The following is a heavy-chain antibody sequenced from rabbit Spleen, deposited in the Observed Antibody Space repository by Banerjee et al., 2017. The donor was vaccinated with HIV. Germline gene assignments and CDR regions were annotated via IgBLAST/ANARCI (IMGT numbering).Heavy chain of an antibody. J-gene: IGHJ4*01. CDR2: INTGSGRV. CDR3: ARGASYAYGGYDL. V-gene: IGHV1S45*01. CDR1: GFSFSNSGY. Sequence: QEQLVESGGGLVQPEGSLTLTCTASGFSFSNSGYMCWVRQAPGKGLELIGCINTGSGRVDYARWAKGRFTISKTSSTTVTLQMTSLTAADTATCFCARGASYAYGGYDLWGPGTLVTVS. D-gene: IGHD6-1*01.